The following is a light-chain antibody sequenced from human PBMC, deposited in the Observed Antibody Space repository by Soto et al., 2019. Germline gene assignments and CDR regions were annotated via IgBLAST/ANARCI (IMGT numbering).Light chain of an antibody. V-gene: IGKV3-20*01. CDR3: QHNGSSPPFT. Sequence: EIVLTQSPGTLSLSPGERATLSCRTSQSVNTMYLAWYQQKPGLAPRLLIYAASTRATGIPDRFSGSGSGKDFTLTITGLEPEDFEVNYCQHNGSSPPFTFGQGTRREIK. CDR1: QSVNTMY. CDR2: AAS. J-gene: IGKJ5*01.